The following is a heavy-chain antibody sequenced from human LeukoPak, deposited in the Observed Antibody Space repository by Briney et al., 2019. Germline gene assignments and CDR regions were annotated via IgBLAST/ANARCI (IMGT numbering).Heavy chain of an antibody. CDR3: ARIGQYVHYYMDV. Sequence: GGSLRLSCAASGFTFSSYSMNWVRQAPGKGLEWVSYISSSSSTIYYADSVKGRFTISRDNAKNSLYLQMNSLRAEDTAVYYCARIGQYVHYYMDVWGNGTTVTVSS. J-gene: IGHJ6*03. CDR1: GFTFSSYS. D-gene: IGHD3-16*01. V-gene: IGHV3-48*04. CDR2: ISSSSSTI.